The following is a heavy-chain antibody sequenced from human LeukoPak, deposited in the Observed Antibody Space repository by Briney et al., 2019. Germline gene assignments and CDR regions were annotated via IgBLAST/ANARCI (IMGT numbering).Heavy chain of an antibody. CDR2: INPNSGGT. CDR3: ARDWVKRGKLERPVRNWFDP. CDR1: GYTFTGYY. D-gene: IGHD1-1*01. V-gene: IGHV1-2*02. Sequence: GASVKVSCKASGYTFTGYYMHWVRQAPGQGLEWMGWINPNSGGTNYAQKFQGRVTMTRDTSISTAYMELSRLRSDDTAVYYCARDWVKRGKLERPVRNWFDPWGQGTLVTVSS. J-gene: IGHJ5*02.